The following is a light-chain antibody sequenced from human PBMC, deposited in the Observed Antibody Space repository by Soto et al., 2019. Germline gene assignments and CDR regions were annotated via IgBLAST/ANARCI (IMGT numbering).Light chain of an antibody. J-gene: IGKJ2*01. CDR1: QSISVH. CDR3: QQSYITPYT. CDR2: AAS. V-gene: IGKV1-39*01. Sequence: DIQMTQSPSSLSASVGDTVTSTCRASQSISVHLNWYQQKPGKVPKLLLYAASNLQSGVPLRFSGSGTENDFALTISSLQQEDFATYYCQQSYITPYTFGQGTKLEIK.